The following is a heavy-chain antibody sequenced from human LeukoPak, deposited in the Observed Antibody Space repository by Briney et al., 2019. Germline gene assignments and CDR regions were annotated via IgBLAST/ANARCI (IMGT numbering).Heavy chain of an antibody. V-gene: IGHV1-18*01. J-gene: IGHJ1*01. CDR2: ISAYKGNT. CDR1: GYTFTRYG. CDR3: ARDSSGYYYGAEYFQH. D-gene: IGHD3-22*01. Sequence: ASVTVSCKASGYTFTRYGIRWVRQAPGQGREWMGWISAYKGNTNYTQKLQGRVTMTTDTPTSTAYRELRSLRSDDTAVYYCARDSSGYYYGAEYFQHWGQGTLVTVSS.